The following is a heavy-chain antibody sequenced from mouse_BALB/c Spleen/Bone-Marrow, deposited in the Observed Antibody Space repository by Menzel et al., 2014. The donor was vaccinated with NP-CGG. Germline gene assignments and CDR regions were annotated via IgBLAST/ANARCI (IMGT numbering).Heavy chain of an antibody. CDR1: GFNIKDTY. CDR3: ASYRYGWYFDV. V-gene: IGHV14-3*02. CDR2: IDPAIYT. Sequence: EVQLQQSGAELVKPGASVKLSCTASGFNIKDTYLHWVKQRPEQGLDWIGRIDPAIYTKYDPKFQGKATITADTSSNTAYLHLSSLTSEDTAVYYCASYRYGWYFDVWGAGTTVTVSS. D-gene: IGHD2-14*01. J-gene: IGHJ1*01.